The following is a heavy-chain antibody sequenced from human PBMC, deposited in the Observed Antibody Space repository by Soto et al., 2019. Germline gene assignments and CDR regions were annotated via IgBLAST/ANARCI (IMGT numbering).Heavy chain of an antibody. CDR1: GYTFTTYG. J-gene: IGHJ5*02. V-gene: IGHV1-18*01. CDR3: ARDMVRGVIDWFDP. Sequence: QVQLMQSGAEVKKPGASVKVSCKASGYTFTTYGISWVRQAPGQGLEWMGWINTYNGNTNYAQELQGRVTMTTDTSTSTAYMELRSLRSDDTAVYYCARDMVRGVIDWFDPWGQGTLVTVSS. D-gene: IGHD3-10*01. CDR2: INTYNGNT.